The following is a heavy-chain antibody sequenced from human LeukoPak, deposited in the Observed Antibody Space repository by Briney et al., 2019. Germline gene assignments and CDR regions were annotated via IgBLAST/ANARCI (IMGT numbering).Heavy chain of an antibody. CDR1: GGTFSSYA. D-gene: IGHD2-15*01. CDR3: ARSPLNSGGSGPFDY. Sequence: SVKVSCKASGGTFSSYAISWVRQAPGQGLEWMGGIIPIFGTANYAQKFQGRVTITTDESTSTAYMELSSLRSEDTAVYYCARSPLNSGGSGPFDYWGQGTLVTVSS. CDR2: IIPIFGTA. V-gene: IGHV1-69*05. J-gene: IGHJ4*02.